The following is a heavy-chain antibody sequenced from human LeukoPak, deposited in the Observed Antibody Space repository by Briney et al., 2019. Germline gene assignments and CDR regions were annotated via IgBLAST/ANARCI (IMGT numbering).Heavy chain of an antibody. Sequence: KSGGSLRLSCAASGFTFSSHGMHWVRQAPGKGLEYVSGISSKGGRTYYANAVKVRFTISRDNSKNMLFLQMDSLRAEDMAVYYCARERVSLGTALDYWGQGTLVTVSS. CDR1: GFTFSSHG. CDR3: ARERVSLGTALDY. CDR2: ISSKGGRT. V-gene: IGHV3-64*01. J-gene: IGHJ4*02. D-gene: IGHD5-18*01.